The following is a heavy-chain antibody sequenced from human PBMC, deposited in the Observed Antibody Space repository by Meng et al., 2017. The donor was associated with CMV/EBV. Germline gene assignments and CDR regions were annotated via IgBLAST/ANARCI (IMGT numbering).Heavy chain of an antibody. CDR3: ARDGPYGDPLHY. CDR1: GFTFDNFW. D-gene: IGHD4-17*01. V-gene: IGHV3-66*02. CDR2: IYSGGST. J-gene: IGHJ4*02. Sequence: GGSLRLSCVASGFTFDNFWMHWVRQAPGKGLEWVSVIYSGGSTYYADSVKGRFTISRDNSKNTLYLQMNSLRAEDTAVYYCARDGPYGDPLHYWGQGTLVTVSS.